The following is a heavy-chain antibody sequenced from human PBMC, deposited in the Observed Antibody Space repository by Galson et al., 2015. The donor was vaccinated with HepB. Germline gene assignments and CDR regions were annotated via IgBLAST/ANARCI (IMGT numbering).Heavy chain of an antibody. CDR2: INPANGNT. J-gene: IGHJ4*02. Sequence: SVKVSCKASGYTFSNFAMQWVRQAPGQRLEWMGWINPANGNTKYSQKFQGRVTITRDTSAITAYMELRSLTSEDTAVYYCARENYESSGYPLGYWGQGTLVTVSS. V-gene: IGHV1-3*01. CDR3: ARENYESSGYPLGY. CDR1: GYTFSNFA. D-gene: IGHD3-22*01.